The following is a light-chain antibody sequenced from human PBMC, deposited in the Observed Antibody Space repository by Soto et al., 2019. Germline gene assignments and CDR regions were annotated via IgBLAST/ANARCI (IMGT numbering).Light chain of an antibody. Sequence: QSALTQPASVSGSPGQSITISCTGTSSDVGNYNLVSWYQHHPGKAPKLMIYEVSKRPSGVSNRFSGSKSGDTASLTISGLQAEDEADYYCCSYAGGNYVFGTGTKVTVL. CDR2: EVS. CDR3: CSYAGGNYV. CDR1: SSDVGNYNL. V-gene: IGLV2-23*02. J-gene: IGLJ1*01.